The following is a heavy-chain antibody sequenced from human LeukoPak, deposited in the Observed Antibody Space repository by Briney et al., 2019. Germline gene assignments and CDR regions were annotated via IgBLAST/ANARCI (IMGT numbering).Heavy chain of an antibody. V-gene: IGHV3-30*18. CDR2: ISSDGSSK. CDR3: AKAAYCTSTSCHFSGYAQRPLES. Sequence: PGRSLRLSCAASGFTFNTYGKHWVRQAPGKGLEWVAGISSDGSSKDYADSMKGRFTISRDNSKNTMFLQMNSLRAEDTAVYYCAKAAYCTSTSCHFSGYAQRPLESWGQGILVTVSS. CDR1: GFTFNTYG. J-gene: IGHJ4*02. D-gene: IGHD2-2*01.